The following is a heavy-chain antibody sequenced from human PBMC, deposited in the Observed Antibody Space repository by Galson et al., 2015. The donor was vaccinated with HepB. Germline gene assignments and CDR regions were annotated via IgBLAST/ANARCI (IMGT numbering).Heavy chain of an antibody. D-gene: IGHD3-22*01. V-gene: IGHV1-69*13. J-gene: IGHJ4*02. CDR2: ITPIFGTA. Sequence: SVKVSCKASGGTFSSYAISWVRQAPGQGLEWMGGITPIFGTANYAQKFQGRVTITADESTSTAYMELSSLRSEDTAVYYCARDGYYYDSSGYYSARLFDYWGQGTLVTVSS. CDR1: GGTFSSYA. CDR3: ARDGYYYDSSGYYSARLFDY.